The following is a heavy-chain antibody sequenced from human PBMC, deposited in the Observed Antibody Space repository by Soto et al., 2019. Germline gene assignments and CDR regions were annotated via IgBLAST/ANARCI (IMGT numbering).Heavy chain of an antibody. CDR3: ARAGGYSRTTPNPRAYDMDV. Sequence: SETLSLTCAVYGGSFSGYYWSWIRQPPGKGLEWIGEINHSGNTNYNPSLKSRVTISVDTSKNQFSLKLSSVTAADTAVYYCARAGGYSRTTPNPRAYDMDVWGQGTTVTVSS. CDR1: GGSFSGYY. CDR2: INHSGNT. V-gene: IGHV4-34*01. J-gene: IGHJ6*02. D-gene: IGHD6-13*01.